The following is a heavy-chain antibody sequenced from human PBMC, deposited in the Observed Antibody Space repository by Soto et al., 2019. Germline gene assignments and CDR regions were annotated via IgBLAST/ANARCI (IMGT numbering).Heavy chain of an antibody. Sequence: QVQLVQSGAEVKKPGSSVKVSCKASGGTFSSYAISWVRQAPGQGLEWMGGIIPIFGTANYAQKFQGRVTITADESTGIAYMELSGLRSEDTAVEYGAAPYGSGSYYTGFDCWGQGTLVTVSS. CDR1: GGTFSSYA. D-gene: IGHD3-10*01. CDR2: IIPIFGTA. V-gene: IGHV1-69*12. CDR3: AAPYGSGSYYTGFDC. J-gene: IGHJ4*02.